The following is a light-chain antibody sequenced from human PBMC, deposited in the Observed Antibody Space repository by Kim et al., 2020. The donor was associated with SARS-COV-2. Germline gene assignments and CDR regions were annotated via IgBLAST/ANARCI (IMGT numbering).Light chain of an antibody. J-gene: IGLJ3*02. CDR2: GKN. CDR1: SLRSYY. V-gene: IGLV3-19*01. CDR3: NSRDSSGNQRV. Sequence: SSELTQDPAVSVALGQTVRITCQGDSLRSYYASWYQQKPGQAPVLVIYGKNNRPSGIPDRFSGSNSGNTASLNITGAQAEDEADYYCNSRDSSGNQRVFG.